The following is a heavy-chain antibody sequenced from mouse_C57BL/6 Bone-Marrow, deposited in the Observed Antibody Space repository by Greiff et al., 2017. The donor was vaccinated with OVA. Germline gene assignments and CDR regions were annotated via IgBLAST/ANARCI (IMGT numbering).Heavy chain of an antibody. CDR3: ARYGNYEGAMDY. D-gene: IGHD2-10*02. J-gene: IGHJ4*01. CDR2: INYDGSST. V-gene: IGHV5-16*01. CDR1: GFTFSDYY. Sequence: EVQVVESEGGLVQPGSSMKLSCTASGFTFSDYYMAWVRQVPEKGLEWVANINYDGSSTYYLDSLKSRFIISRDNAKNILYLQMSSLKSEDTATYYCARYGNYEGAMDYWGQGTSVTVSS.